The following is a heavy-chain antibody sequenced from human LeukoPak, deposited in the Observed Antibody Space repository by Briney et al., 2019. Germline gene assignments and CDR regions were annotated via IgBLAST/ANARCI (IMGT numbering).Heavy chain of an antibody. CDR1: GYTFSDYT. Sequence: ASVKVSCKTSGYTFSDYTIHWVRQAPGQGLEWMGWINPSSNAANYAQRFEGRVPLTRDTSISTADMVLTSLTSDDTGVYYCARSRELLDFDTWGQGTLVSVSS. CDR3: ARSRELLDFDT. J-gene: IGHJ4*02. D-gene: IGHD3-10*01. CDR2: INPSSNAA. V-gene: IGHV1-2*02.